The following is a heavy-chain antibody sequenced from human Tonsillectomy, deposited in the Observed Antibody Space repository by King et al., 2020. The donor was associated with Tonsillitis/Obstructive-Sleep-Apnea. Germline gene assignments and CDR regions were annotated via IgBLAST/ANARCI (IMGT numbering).Heavy chain of an antibody. V-gene: IGHV4-39*01. CDR1: GGSISSNTYY. J-gene: IGHJ6*03. Sequence: QLQESGPGLVKPSETLSLTCTVSGGSISSNTYYWGWIRQPPGKGLEWIGSIYYSGRTYYNPSLKSRVTISVDTSKNQFSLKLSSVTAADTAVYYCARHSDIPYYYYSYMDVWGKGTTVTVSS. CDR2: IYYSGRT. CDR3: ARHSDIPYYYYSYMDV.